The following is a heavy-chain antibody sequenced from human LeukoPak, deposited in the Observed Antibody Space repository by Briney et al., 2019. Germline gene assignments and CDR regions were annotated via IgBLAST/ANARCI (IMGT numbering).Heavy chain of an antibody. CDR1: GYTFTGYD. CDR2: INPNSGGT. J-gene: IGHJ4*02. V-gene: IGHV1-2*06. D-gene: IGHD5-24*01. CDR3: ARDRWPSGSTHLDY. Sequence: ASVKVSCKASGYTFTGYDMHWVRQAPGQGLEWMGRINPNSGGTNYAQKFQGRVTMTRDTSISTAYMELSRLRSDDTAVYYCARDRWPSGSTHLDYWGQGTLVTVSS.